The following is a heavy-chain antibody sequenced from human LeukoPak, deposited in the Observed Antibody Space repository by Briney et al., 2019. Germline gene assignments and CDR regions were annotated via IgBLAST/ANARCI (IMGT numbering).Heavy chain of an antibody. V-gene: IGHV3-23*01. Sequence: GGSLRLSCAASGFTFSSYALTWVRQASGKGLEWVSAITTSGGSTHYADSVKGRFTISRDNSKNTLYLQMNSLRAEDTAVYYCAKEYGSGSYYYDYWGQGTLVTVSS. J-gene: IGHJ4*02. CDR2: ITTSGGST. CDR1: GFTFSSYA. D-gene: IGHD3-10*01. CDR3: AKEYGSGSYYYDY.